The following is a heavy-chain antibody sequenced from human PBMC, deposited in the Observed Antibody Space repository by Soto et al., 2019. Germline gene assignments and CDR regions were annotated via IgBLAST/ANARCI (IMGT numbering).Heavy chain of an antibody. J-gene: IGHJ6*01. V-gene: IGHV3-23*01. D-gene: IGHD3-10*01. CDR2: LDGAGGST. CDR1: GFTFSDYA. CDR3: AAPRDEYGSGVSWFNYGMEI. Sequence: GGSLRLSCLASGFTFSDYAMTWVRHVPGRGLEWVASLDGAGGSTYYADSVRGRFTISRDNSQNTLFLQMKRLTVDDTAIYYCAAPRDEYGSGVSWFNYGMEIWGQGTTVTVSS.